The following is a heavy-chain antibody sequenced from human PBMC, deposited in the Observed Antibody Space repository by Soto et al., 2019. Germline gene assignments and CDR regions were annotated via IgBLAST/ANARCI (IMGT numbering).Heavy chain of an antibody. CDR3: ARPDWLLGGIDY. CDR1: GGSISSSSYY. CDR2: IYYSGST. Sequence: QLQLQESGPGLVKPSETLSLTCTVSGGSISSSSYYWGWIRQPPGKGLEWIGSIYYSGSTYYNPSLKSRVTISVDTSKNQFSLKLSSVTAADTAVYYCARPDWLLGGIDYWGQGTLVTVSS. J-gene: IGHJ4*02. D-gene: IGHD3-9*01. V-gene: IGHV4-39*01.